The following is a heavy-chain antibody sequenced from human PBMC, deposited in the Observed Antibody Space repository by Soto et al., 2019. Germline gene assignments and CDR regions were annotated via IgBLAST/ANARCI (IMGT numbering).Heavy chain of an antibody. CDR2: IIPIFGTA. CDR1: GGTFSSYA. Sequence: QVQLVQSGAEVKKPGSSVKVSCKASGGTFSSYAISWVRQAPGQGLEWMGGIIPIFGTANYAQKFQGRVRITADESTSPGYMEMRRLSSEDTDVYYCARGLETGKYGMDVWGQGTTVTVSS. V-gene: IGHV1-69*12. CDR3: ARGLETGKYGMDV. D-gene: IGHD4-17*01. J-gene: IGHJ6*02.